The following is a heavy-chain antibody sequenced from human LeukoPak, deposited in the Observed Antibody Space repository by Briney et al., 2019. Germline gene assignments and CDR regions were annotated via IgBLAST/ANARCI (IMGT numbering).Heavy chain of an antibody. V-gene: IGHV4-59*08. CDR2: IYYSGST. CDR1: GGSISSYY. Sequence: SETLSLTCTVSGGSISSYYWSWIRQPPGKGLEWIGYIYYSGSTNYNPSLKSRVTISVDTSKNQFSLKLSSMTAADTAVYCCARVGARGAFDIWGQGTMVTVSS. CDR3: ARVGARGAFDI. D-gene: IGHD1-26*01. J-gene: IGHJ3*02.